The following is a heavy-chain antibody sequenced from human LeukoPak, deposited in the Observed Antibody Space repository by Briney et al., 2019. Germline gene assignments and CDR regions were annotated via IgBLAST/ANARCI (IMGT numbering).Heavy chain of an antibody. CDR2: MNPDSGNT. V-gene: IGHV1-8*01. CDR1: GYTFTDCD. J-gene: IGHJ4*02. D-gene: IGHD3-22*01. CDR3: ARDKEVSYDSSGYYRTPFDY. Sequence: ASVKVSCKASGYTFTDCDINWVRQAPGQGLEWMGWMNPDSGNTGYAQKFQVRVSMTRDTSISTAYMELSSLRSEDTAVYYCARDKEVSYDSSGYYRTPFDYWGQGTLVTVSS.